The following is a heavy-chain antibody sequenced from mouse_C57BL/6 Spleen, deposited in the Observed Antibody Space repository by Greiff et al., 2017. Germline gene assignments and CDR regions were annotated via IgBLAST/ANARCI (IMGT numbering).Heavy chain of an antibody. J-gene: IGHJ4*01. CDR1: GFTFSDYG. CDR2: ISSGSSTI. V-gene: IGHV5-17*01. Sequence: EVQLVESGGGLVKPGGSLKLSCAASGFTFSDYGMHWVRQAPEKGLEWVAYISSGSSTIYYADTVKGRFTISIDNAKNTLFLQMTSLRSEDTAMYYCARRDVDGPHDDALEDWGQGTSVTVSS. D-gene: IGHD1-2*01. CDR3: ARRDVDGPHDDALED.